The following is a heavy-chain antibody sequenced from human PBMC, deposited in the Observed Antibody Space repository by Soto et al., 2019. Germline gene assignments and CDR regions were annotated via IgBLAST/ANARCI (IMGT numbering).Heavy chain of an antibody. Sequence: QVQLVQSGGEVKKPGSSVKVSCKASGYTFTDYSISWVRQAPGQGLEWMGCISAYSGHTNYVQHLRGRVSMTTDTPTNTAYMELRSLTSDDTAVYYCARDVEWELVELGLSFSGMDVWGRGNSITVSS. CDR1: GYTFTDYS. D-gene: IGHD1-26*01. CDR3: ARDVEWELVELGLSFSGMDV. V-gene: IGHV1-18*01. CDR2: ISAYSGHT. J-gene: IGHJ6*04.